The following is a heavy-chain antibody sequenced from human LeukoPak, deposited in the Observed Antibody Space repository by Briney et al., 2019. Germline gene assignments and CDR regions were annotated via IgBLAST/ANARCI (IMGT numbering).Heavy chain of an antibody. J-gene: IGHJ5*01. CDR1: GYTFTNHA. CDR2: IDAANGNT. Sequence: ASVKVSCKASGYTFTNHAMHWVRQAPGQGLEWMGWIDAANGNTKYLQKFQGSVTITRDTSARIVYMELSSLRFEDTALYYCARPGASSPGNWFASWGQGSLVTVSS. V-gene: IGHV1-3*01. D-gene: IGHD6-13*01. CDR3: ARPGASSPGNWFAS.